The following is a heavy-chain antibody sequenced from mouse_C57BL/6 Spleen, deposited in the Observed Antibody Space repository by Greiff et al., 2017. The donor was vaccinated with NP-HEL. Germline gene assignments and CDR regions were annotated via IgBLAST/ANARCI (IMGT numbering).Heavy chain of an antibody. CDR3: ARDRGTWNFDY. CDR2: INYDGSST. Sequence: EVHLVESEGGLVQPGSSMKLSCTASGFTFSDYYMAWVRQVPEKGLEWVANINYDGSSTYYLDYLKSRFIISRDNTKNSLYLQMSSLKSEDTATYYCARDRGTWNFDYWGQGTTLTVSS. CDR1: GFTFSDYY. J-gene: IGHJ2*01. D-gene: IGHD3-3*01. V-gene: IGHV5-16*01.